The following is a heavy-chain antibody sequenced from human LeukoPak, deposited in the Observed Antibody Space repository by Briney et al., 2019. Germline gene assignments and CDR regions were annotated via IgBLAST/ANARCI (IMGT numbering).Heavy chain of an antibody. Sequence: VSVKVSCKASGYTFTSYGISWVRQAPGQGLEWMGWISAHNGNTNYAQKLQGRVTMTTDTSTSTAYMELRSLRSDDTAVYYCARDSSQYSSGWSSAFDIWGQGTMVTVSS. D-gene: IGHD6-19*01. CDR2: ISAHNGNT. V-gene: IGHV1-18*01. CDR1: GYTFTSYG. CDR3: ARDSSQYSSGWSSAFDI. J-gene: IGHJ3*02.